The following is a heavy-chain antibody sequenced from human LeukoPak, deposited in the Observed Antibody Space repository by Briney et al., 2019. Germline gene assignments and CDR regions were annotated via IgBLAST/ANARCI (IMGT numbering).Heavy chain of an antibody. J-gene: IGHJ3*01. CDR2: FDPEDVEI. D-gene: IGHD3-22*01. V-gene: IGHV1-24*01. Sequence: ASVTVSCKVSGQRLSELSIHWVRQAPGKGREGMGGFDPEDVEISYAQKVQGRVTMTEDTSTDTAYMEMSSLRSEDTALYYCVAAYDGSAPFNDDVFNLWGQGTMVIVSS. CDR1: GQRLSELS. CDR3: VAAYDGSAPFNDDVFNL.